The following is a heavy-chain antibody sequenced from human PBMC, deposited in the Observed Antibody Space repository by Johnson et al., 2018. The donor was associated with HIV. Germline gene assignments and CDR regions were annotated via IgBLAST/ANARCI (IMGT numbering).Heavy chain of an antibody. J-gene: IGHJ3*02. V-gene: IGHV3-30-3*01. CDR2: ISYHDGNNK. D-gene: IGHD1-20*01. CDR1: GFTFSSYA. Sequence: QVQLVESGGGVVQPGRSLRLSCAASGFTFSSYAMNWVRQAPGKGLEWVAVISYHDGNNKYYADSVKGRFTISRDNSRNTLYLQMNSLRAEDTAIYYCARDQSLIPTIITGTTFDAFDIWGQGTMVIVSS. CDR3: ARDQSLIPTIITGTTFDAFDI.